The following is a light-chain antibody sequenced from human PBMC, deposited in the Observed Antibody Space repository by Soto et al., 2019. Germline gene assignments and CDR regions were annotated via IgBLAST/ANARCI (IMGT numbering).Light chain of an antibody. CDR1: QSIRSW. J-gene: IGKJ1*01. CDR3: QHYNSYSEA. CDR2: KAS. V-gene: IGKV1-5*03. Sequence: VGARGTIPWMASQSIRSWLDWYQQKPGKAPKLLIYKASTLQSGVPSRFSGSGSGTEFTLTISSLQPDDFATYYCQHYNSYSEAFGQGTNVDIK.